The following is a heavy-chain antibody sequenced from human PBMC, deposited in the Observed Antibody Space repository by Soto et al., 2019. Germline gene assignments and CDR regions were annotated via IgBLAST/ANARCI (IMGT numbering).Heavy chain of an antibody. CDR1: GGTFSSYA. CDR2: IIPIFGTA. V-gene: IGHV1-69*13. J-gene: IGHJ6*02. D-gene: IGHD4-4*01. Sequence: SVKVSCKASGGTFSSYAISWVRQAPGQGLEWMGGIIPIFGTANYAQKFQGRVTITADESTSTAYMELSSLRSEDTAVYYCARDRQDYSNYYYYGMDVWGQGTLVTVSS. CDR3: ARDRQDYSNYYYYGMDV.